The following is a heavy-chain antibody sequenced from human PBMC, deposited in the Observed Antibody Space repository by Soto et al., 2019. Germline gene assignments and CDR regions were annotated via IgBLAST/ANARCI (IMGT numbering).Heavy chain of an antibody. CDR1: GFTFSNAW. Sequence: PGGSLRLSCAASGFTFSNAWMSWVRQAPGKGLEWVGRIKSKTDGGTTDYAAPVKGRFTISRDDSKNTLYLQMNSPKTEDTAVYYCTTDGKSGYSISYYYYYYGMDVWGQGTTVTVSS. CDR2: IKSKTDGGTT. J-gene: IGHJ6*02. CDR3: TTDGKSGYSISYYYYYYGMDV. V-gene: IGHV3-15*01. D-gene: IGHD3-3*01.